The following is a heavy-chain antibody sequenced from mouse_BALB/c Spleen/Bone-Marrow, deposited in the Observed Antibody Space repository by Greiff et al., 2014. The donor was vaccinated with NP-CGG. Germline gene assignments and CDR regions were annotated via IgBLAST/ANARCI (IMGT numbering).Heavy chain of an antibody. J-gene: IGHJ2*01. D-gene: IGHD2-3*01. CDR3: ARDIGLLRFDS. V-gene: IGHV7-3*02. Sequence: VQLKDSGGGLVQPGGSLRLSCATSGFTFTDYYMSWVRQPPGKALEWLGFIRNKANGYTTEYSASVKGRFTISRDNSQSILYLQMNTLRAEDTATYYCARDIGLLRFDSWGQGTTLTVSS. CDR1: GFTFTDYY. CDR2: IRNKANGYTT.